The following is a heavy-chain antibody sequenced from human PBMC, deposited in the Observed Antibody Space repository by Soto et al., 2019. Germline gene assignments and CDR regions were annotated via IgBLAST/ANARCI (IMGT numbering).Heavy chain of an antibody. CDR1: GYTFTGYY. Sequence: QVQLVQSGAEVKKPGASVKVSCKASGYTFTGYYMHWVRQAPGQGLEWMGWINPNSGGTNYAQKFQGWVNMTRDTSVSTAYMELRRLRSDDTAVYCCAREDKYYGSGSWTGFDAWGPGTLVTVSS. CDR3: AREDKYYGSGSWTGFDA. J-gene: IGHJ5*02. V-gene: IGHV1-2*04. D-gene: IGHD3-10*01. CDR2: INPNSGGT.